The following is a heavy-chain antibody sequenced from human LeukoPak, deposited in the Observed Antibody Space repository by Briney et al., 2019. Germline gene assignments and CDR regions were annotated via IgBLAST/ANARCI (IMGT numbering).Heavy chain of an antibody. CDR2: ISSSSSYI. V-gene: IGHV3-21*01. J-gene: IGHJ5*02. CDR1: GFTFSSYS. CDR3: ARDTPFRYCSGGSCYGLNWFDP. D-gene: IGHD2-15*01. Sequence: GGSLRLSCAASGFTFSSYSMNWVRQAPGKGLEWVSSISSSSSYIYYADSVKGRFTISRDNAKNSLYLQMNSLRAEDTAVYYCARDTPFRYCSGGSCYGLNWFDPWGQGTLVTVSS.